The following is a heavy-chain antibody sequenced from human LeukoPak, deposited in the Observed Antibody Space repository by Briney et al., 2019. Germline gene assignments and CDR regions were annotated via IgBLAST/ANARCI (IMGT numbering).Heavy chain of an antibody. D-gene: IGHD1-26*01. CDR2: ISAYNGNT. V-gene: IGHV1-18*01. CDR3: ARGHSGSSYNWFDP. CDR1: VYTFTICG. Sequence: ASVKLSFKSTVYTFTICGISWVRQAPGQGLEWMGWISAYNGNTNNAHKLQGRVTMTTDTSTSTTYMELMSLRSDATSVYYCARGHSGSSYNWFDPWGQGTLVTVPS. J-gene: IGHJ5*02.